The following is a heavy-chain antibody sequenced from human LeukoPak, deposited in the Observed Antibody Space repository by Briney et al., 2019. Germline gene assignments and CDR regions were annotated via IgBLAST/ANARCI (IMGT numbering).Heavy chain of an antibody. CDR3: ARAYCYDSSDFDY. Sequence: GESLKISCEGSGYSFSSYWIGWVRQMPGKGLEWMGIIYPGDSTTYSPSFQGQVTISADKSISTAYLQWSSMKASDTAMYYCARAYCYDSSDFDYWGQGTLVTVSS. J-gene: IGHJ4*02. V-gene: IGHV5-51*01. D-gene: IGHD3-22*01. CDR1: GYSFSSYW. CDR2: IYPGDST.